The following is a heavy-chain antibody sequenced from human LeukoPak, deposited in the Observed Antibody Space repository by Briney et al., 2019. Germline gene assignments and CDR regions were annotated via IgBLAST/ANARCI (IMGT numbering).Heavy chain of an antibody. Sequence: GGSLRLSCAASGFTVSSNYMSWVRQAPGKGLEWVSVISSGGSTYYADSVKGRFTISRDNSKNTLYLQMNSLRAEDTAVYYCARVEMATLHYWGQGTLVTVSS. J-gene: IGHJ4*02. D-gene: IGHD5-24*01. CDR2: ISSGGST. V-gene: IGHV3-66*01. CDR1: GFTVSSNY. CDR3: ARVEMATLHY.